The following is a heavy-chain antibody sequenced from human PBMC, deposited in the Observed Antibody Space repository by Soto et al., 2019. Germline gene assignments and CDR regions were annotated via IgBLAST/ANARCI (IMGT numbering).Heavy chain of an antibody. D-gene: IGHD6-19*01. CDR3: VRDQGIPVTA. V-gene: IGHV3-53*01. Sequence: EVQVVEFGGGLIQPGGSLRLSCEASGFTISSNYMSWVRQAPGKGLKWISVIDSDGSTSYADSVKGRFTISRDNSKNTVYLQMNSLRAEDTAMYYCVRDQGIPVTAWGQGTLVTVS. CDR1: GFTISSNY. CDR2: IDSDGST. J-gene: IGHJ4*02.